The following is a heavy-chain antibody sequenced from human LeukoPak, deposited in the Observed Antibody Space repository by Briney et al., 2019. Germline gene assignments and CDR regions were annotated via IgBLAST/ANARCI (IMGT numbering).Heavy chain of an antibody. CDR2: IYYSGST. J-gene: IGHJ5*02. CDR3: ASSPEDIVVVPAAVLSFGWFDP. V-gene: IGHV4-39*01. CDR1: GGSISSSSYY. Sequence: SETLSLTCTVSGGSISSSSYYWGWIRQPPGKGLEWIGSIYYSGSTYYNPSLKSRVTISVDTSKNQFSLKLSSVTAADTAVYYCASSPEDIVVVPAAVLSFGWFDPWGQGTLVTVSS. D-gene: IGHD2-2*01.